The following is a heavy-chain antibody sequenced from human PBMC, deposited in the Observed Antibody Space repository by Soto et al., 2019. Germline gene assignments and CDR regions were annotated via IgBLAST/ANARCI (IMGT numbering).Heavy chain of an antibody. CDR3: ATVFEH. J-gene: IGHJ4*02. V-gene: IGHV3-74*01. CDR2: VDSDGSGT. CDR1: GITFSGYW. Sequence: EVQLVESGGGSVQPGGSLRLSCVASGITFSGYWMHWVRQVPVKGLVWVARVDSDGSGTSYADSVKGRFTISRDNAKNTLYLQMNILRVEDTAVYYCATVFEHWGQGIPVTVSS.